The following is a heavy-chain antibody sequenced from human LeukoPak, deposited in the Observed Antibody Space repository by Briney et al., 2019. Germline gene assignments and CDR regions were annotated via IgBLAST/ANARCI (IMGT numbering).Heavy chain of an antibody. CDR2: ISGSGGST. J-gene: IGHJ6*02. V-gene: IGHV3-23*01. D-gene: IGHD3-10*01. CDR3: AKGLDYYGSGLPYYYYGMDV. Sequence: RGSLRLSCAASGFTFSSYAMSWVRQAPGKGLEWVSAISGSGGSTYYADSVKGRFTISRDNSKNTLYLQMNSLRAEDTAVYYCAKGLDYYGSGLPYYYYGMDVWGQGTTVTVSS. CDR1: GFTFSSYA.